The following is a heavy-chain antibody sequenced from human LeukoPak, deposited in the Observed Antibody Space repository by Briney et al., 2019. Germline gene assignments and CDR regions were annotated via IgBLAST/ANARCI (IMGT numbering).Heavy chain of an antibody. CDR3: ARIKGGFGAFDI. V-gene: IGHV3-20*04. CDR1: GFTFDDYG. D-gene: IGHD3-10*01. Sequence: PGGSLRLSCAASGFTFDDYGMSWVRQAPGKGLKGVSGINWNGGSTGYADSVKGRFTISRDNAKNSLYLQMNSLRDEDTALYYCARIKGGFGAFDIWGQGTMVTVSS. CDR2: INWNGGST. J-gene: IGHJ3*02.